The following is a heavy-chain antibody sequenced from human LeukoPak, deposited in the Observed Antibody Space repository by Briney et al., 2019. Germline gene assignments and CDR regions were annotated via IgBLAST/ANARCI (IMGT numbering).Heavy chain of an antibody. V-gene: IGHV4-39*01. D-gene: IGHD6-13*01. Sequence: SETLSLTCTVSGGSISSSSHYWGWIRQPPGKGLEWIGSIYYSGSTYYNPSLKSRVTISVDTSKNQFSLKLSSVTAADTAVYYCASLVPLVAAAGTFDYWGQGTLVTVSS. CDR1: GGSISSSSHY. J-gene: IGHJ4*02. CDR2: IYYSGST. CDR3: ASLVPLVAAAGTFDY.